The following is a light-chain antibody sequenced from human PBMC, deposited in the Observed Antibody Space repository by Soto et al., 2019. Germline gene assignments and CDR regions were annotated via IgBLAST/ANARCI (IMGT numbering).Light chain of an antibody. J-gene: IGKJ1*01. CDR2: DVS. CDR1: QNIANW. V-gene: IGKV1-5*01. Sequence: DIQMTQSPSTLSASVGDRVTITCRASQNIANWLAWYQQKPGKTPDLLIYDVSSLESGVPLRFSGSGSGTEFTLTISSLQTDDSATYYCQQYNDEPWTFGQGTKV. CDR3: QQYNDEPWT.